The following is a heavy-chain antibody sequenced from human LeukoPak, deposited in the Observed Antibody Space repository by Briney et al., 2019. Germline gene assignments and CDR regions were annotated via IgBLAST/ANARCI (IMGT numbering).Heavy chain of an antibody. V-gene: IGHV3-23*01. Sequence: GGTLRLSCAASGFTFSSYGMSWVRQAPGKGLEWVSAISGSGGSTYYADSVKGRFTISRDNSKNTLYLQMNSLRAEDTAVYYCAKADSVYRYGDTYYFDYWGQGTLVTVSS. CDR1: GFTFSSYG. D-gene: IGHD3-16*02. J-gene: IGHJ4*02. CDR3: AKADSVYRYGDTYYFDY. CDR2: ISGSGGST.